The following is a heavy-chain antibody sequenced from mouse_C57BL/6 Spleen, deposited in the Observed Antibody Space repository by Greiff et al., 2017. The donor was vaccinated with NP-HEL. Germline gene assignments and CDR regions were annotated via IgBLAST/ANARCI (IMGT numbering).Heavy chain of an antibody. V-gene: IGHV5-4*01. CDR3: ARDRSDSNSFAY. CDR1: GFTFSSYA. Sequence: EVQRVESGGGLVKPGGSLKLSCAASGFTFSSYAMSWVRQTPEKRLEWVATISDGGSYTYYPDNVKGRFTISRDNAKNNLYLQMSHLKSEDTAMYYCARDRSDSNSFAYWGQGTLVTVSA. J-gene: IGHJ3*01. CDR2: ISDGGSYT. D-gene: IGHD2-5*01.